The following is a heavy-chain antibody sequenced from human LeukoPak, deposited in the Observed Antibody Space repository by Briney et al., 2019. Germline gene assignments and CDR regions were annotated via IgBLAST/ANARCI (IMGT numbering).Heavy chain of an antibody. CDR1: GFTFSSYA. D-gene: IGHD6-19*01. V-gene: IGHV3-30-3*01. CDR3: ARADSSGCNY. J-gene: IGHJ4*02. Sequence: GGSLRLSCAASGFTFSSYAMHWVRQAPGKGLEWVAVITYDGSNKYYADSVKGRFTISRDNSKNTLYLQMNSLRAEDTAVYYCARADSSGCNYWGQGTLVTVSS. CDR2: ITYDGSNK.